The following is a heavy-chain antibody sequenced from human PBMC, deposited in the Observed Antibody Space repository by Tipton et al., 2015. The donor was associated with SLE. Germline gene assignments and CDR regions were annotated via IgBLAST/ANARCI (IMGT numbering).Heavy chain of an antibody. Sequence: GSLRLSCEASGFIFSTYAMHWVRQGPGKGLEWVALIRYDGNKKNYVESVKGRFTISRDNLKNIVYLEMNGLRVEDMGVYYCAKEREYNFAAGGSWGDAIYAADVWGQGTTVTVSS. D-gene: IGHD3-16*01. CDR1: GFIFSTYA. CDR2: IRYDGNKK. J-gene: IGHJ6*02. V-gene: IGHV3-30*02. CDR3: AKEREYNFAAGGSWGDAIYAADV.